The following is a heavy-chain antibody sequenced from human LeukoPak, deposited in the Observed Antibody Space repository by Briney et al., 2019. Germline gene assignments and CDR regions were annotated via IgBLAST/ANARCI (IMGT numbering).Heavy chain of an antibody. D-gene: IGHD2-2*02. CDR3: ARELGYCSSSSCYTSLDAFDI. J-gene: IGHJ3*02. CDR1: GFNFRNYW. Sequence: HPGGSLRLSCVASGFNFRNYWMTWVRQAPGKGLEWVANINQDGSEKYYVDSVKGRFTISRDNAENLLYLQMNSLRAEDTAVYYCARELGYCSSSSCYTSLDAFDIWGQGTTVTVSS. CDR2: INQDGSEK. V-gene: IGHV3-7*01.